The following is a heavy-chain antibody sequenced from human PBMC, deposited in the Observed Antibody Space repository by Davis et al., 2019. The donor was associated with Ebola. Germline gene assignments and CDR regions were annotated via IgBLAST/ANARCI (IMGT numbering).Heavy chain of an antibody. J-gene: IGHJ4*02. Sequence: GESLKISCAASGFTFSSYAMSWVRQAPGKGLEWVSAISGSGGSTYYADSVKGRFTISRDNSKNTLYLQMNSLRAEDTAVYYCAKDWDYFFDYWGQGTLVTVSS. V-gene: IGHV3-23*01. CDR1: GFTFSSYA. CDR3: AKDWDYFFDY. CDR2: ISGSGGST. D-gene: IGHD1-26*01.